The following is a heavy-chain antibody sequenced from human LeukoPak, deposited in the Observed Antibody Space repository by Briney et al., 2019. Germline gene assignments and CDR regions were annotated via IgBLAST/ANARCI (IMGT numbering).Heavy chain of an antibody. Sequence: PSETLSLTCAVYGGSFSGYYWSWIRQPPGKGLEWIGEINHSGSTNYNPSLKSRVTISVDTSKNQFSLKLSSVTAADTAVYYCARHLGYYDSSGYYWPFDYWGQGTLVTVSS. CDR3: ARHLGYYDSSGYYWPFDY. V-gene: IGHV4-34*01. J-gene: IGHJ4*02. CDR2: INHSGST. CDR1: GGSFSGYY. D-gene: IGHD3-22*01.